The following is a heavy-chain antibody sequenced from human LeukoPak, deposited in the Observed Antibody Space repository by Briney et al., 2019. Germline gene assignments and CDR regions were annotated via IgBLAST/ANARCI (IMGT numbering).Heavy chain of an antibody. CDR3: ARDGFFRSSYYSDY. CDR1: GFTVSSNY. CDR2: IYSGGST. Sequence: PGGSLRLSCAASGFTVSSNYMSWVRQAPGKGLEWVSVIYSGGSTYYADSVKGRFTISRDNSKNTLYLQMNSLRAEDTAVYYCARDGFFRSSYYSDYWGQGTLVTVSS. V-gene: IGHV3-66*02. J-gene: IGHJ4*02. D-gene: IGHD3-3*01.